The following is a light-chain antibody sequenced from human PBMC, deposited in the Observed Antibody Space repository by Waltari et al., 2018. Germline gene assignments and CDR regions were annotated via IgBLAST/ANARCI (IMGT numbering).Light chain of an antibody. V-gene: IGLV3-25*03. CDR1: ALPKQY. Sequence: SYELTQPPSVSVSPGQTARITCYGDALPKQYAHWYQQKPGQVPVLVIYKASERPSGIPGRFSGSSSGTTVTLTISGVQAEDEADYYCQSGDSSGVGVFGGGTKLTVL. CDR3: QSGDSSGVGV. CDR2: KAS. J-gene: IGLJ3*02.